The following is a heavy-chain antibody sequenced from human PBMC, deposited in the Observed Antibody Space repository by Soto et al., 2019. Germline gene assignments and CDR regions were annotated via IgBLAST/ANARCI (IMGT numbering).Heavy chain of an antibody. D-gene: IGHD3-3*01. CDR1: GGSISTGGYY. CDR3: AGGGPWGSGYYGFDY. J-gene: IGHJ4*02. Sequence: QVQLQESGPGLVKPSQTLSLTCTVSGGSISTGGYYWSWIRQHPGKGLEWIGYIYYSGSTYYNPSHRSRVTMSGDTSENQFALKLGSVTAADTAVYYGAGGGPWGSGYYGFDYWGQGTLVTVSS. CDR2: IYYSGST. V-gene: IGHV4-31*03.